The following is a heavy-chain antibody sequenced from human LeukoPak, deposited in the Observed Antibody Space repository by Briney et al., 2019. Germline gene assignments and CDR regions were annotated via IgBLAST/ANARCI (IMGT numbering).Heavy chain of an antibody. CDR3: ARAPYCSGGSCYLYYYMDV. CDR1: GGSFSGYY. D-gene: IGHD2-15*01. V-gene: IGHV4-34*01. CDR2: INHSGST. J-gene: IGHJ6*03. Sequence: PSETLSLTCAVYGGSFSGYYWSWIRQPPGKGLEWIGEINHSGSTNYNPSLKSRVTISVDTSKNQFSLKLSSVTAADTAVYYCARAPYCSGGSCYLYYYMDVWGKGTTVTVSS.